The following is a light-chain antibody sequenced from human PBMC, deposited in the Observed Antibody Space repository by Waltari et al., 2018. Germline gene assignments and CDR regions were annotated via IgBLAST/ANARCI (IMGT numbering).Light chain of an antibody. CDR2: DVS. CDR1: TSDVGGFTY. J-gene: IGLJ2*01. CDR3: CSYAASYVV. Sequence: QSALTQPRSVSGSPGQSVTISCTGATSDVGGFTYFSWYQQNPGKAPKLMIYDVSKRPSGVPDRFSGSKSGYTASLTISGLQAEDEADYYCCSYAASYVVFGGGTKLTVL. V-gene: IGLV2-11*01.